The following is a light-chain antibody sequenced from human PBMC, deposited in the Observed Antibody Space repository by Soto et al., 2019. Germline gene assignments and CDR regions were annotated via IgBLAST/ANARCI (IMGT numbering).Light chain of an antibody. CDR3: QQRNIWPPVT. CDR2: GAS. CDR1: QSFNSIY. V-gene: IGKV3D-20*02. Sequence: VFTQSPVTMSLSPGERATLSCSSIQSFNSIYLAWYQQKPGQAPRLLIYGASSRATGIPARFSGSGSGTDFTLTISSLEPEDSAVYYCQQRNIWPPVTFGQGTRLEIK. J-gene: IGKJ5*01.